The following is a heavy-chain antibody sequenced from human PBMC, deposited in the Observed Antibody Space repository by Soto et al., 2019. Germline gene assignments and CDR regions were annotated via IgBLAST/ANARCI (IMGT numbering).Heavy chain of an antibody. D-gene: IGHD2-15*01. CDR2: IIPIFGTA. J-gene: IGHJ4*02. V-gene: IGHV1-69*05. CDR3: ARDPGYGSGGSCYDDY. CDR1: GGTFSSYA. Sequence: QVQLVQSGAEVKKPGSSVKVSCKASGGTFSSYAISWVRQAPGQGLEWMGGIIPIFGTANYAQKFQGRVTITXXEXTXTAYMELSSLRSEDTAVYYCARDPGYGSGGSCYDDYWGQGTLVTVSS.